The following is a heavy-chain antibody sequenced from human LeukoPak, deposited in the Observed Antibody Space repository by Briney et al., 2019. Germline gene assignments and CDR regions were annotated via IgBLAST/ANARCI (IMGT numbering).Heavy chain of an antibody. Sequence: PSQTLSLTCAVSGGSISSGGYSWSWIRQPPGKGLEWIGYIYHSGSTYYNPSLKSRVTISVDRSKNQFSLKLSFVTAADTAVYYCARAKYYDILTGRNDNWFDPWGQGTLVTVSS. V-gene: IGHV4-30-2*01. CDR1: GGSISSGGYS. D-gene: IGHD3-9*01. CDR3: ARAKYYDILTGRNDNWFDP. CDR2: IYHSGST. J-gene: IGHJ5*02.